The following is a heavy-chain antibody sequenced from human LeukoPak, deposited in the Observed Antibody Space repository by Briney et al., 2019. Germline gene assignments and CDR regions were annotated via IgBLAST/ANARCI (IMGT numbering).Heavy chain of an antibody. CDR3: ARQAGHSTGWYGGYYFDH. Sequence: ASVTVSCKASGYTFTSYGISWVRQAPGQGPEWMGWIAVYNGDTKFLQKFQGRVTLTTDASTNTAYMELRSLTSDDTAVYYCARQAGHSTGWYGGYYFDHWGQGTPVTVSA. J-gene: IGHJ4*02. CDR2: IAVYNGDT. CDR1: GYTFTSYG. V-gene: IGHV1-18*01. D-gene: IGHD6-19*01.